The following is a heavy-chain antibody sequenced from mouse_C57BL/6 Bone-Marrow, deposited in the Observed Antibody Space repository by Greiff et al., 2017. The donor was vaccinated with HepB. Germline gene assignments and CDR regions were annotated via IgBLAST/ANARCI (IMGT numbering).Heavy chain of an antibody. J-gene: IGHJ4*01. CDR1: GYTFTSYG. CDR2: IYPRSGNN. V-gene: IGHV1-81*01. CDR3: APLLWYPMDY. D-gene: IGHD2-1*01. Sequence: VQLQQSGAELARPGASVKLSCKASGYTFTSYGISWVKQRTGQGLEWIGEIYPRSGNNYYNEKFKGKATLTADKSSSTAYMELRSLTSEDSAVYFCAPLLWYPMDYWGQGTSVTVSS.